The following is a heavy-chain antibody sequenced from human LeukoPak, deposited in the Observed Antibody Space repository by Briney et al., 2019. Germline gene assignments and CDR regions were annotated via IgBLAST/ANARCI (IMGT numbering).Heavy chain of an antibody. V-gene: IGHV3-23*01. J-gene: IGHJ3*02. D-gene: IGHD3-10*01. Sequence: PGGSLRLSCAASGFTFSNHGMNWVRQAPGKGLEWVSGISGSGGRTYYADSVKGRFTISRDNSKNTVYLQMNSLRAEDTAVYYCAKDWSYGAFEIWGQGTMVTVSS. CDR3: AKDWSYGAFEI. CDR1: GFTFSNHG. CDR2: ISGSGGRT.